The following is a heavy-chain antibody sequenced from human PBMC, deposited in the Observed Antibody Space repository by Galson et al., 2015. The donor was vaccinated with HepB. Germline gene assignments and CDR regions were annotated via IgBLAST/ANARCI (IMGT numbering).Heavy chain of an antibody. CDR1: GGTFSSYA. CDR3: AKDGFVVPAARSYYYYGMDV. J-gene: IGHJ6*02. CDR2: IIPIFGIA. D-gene: IGHD2-2*01. Sequence: SVKVSCKASGGTFSSYAISWVRQAPGQGLEWMGGIIPIFGIANYAQKFQGRVTITADESTSTAYMELSSLRSEDTAVYYCAKDGFVVPAARSYYYYGMDVWGQGTTVTVSS. V-gene: IGHV1-69*13.